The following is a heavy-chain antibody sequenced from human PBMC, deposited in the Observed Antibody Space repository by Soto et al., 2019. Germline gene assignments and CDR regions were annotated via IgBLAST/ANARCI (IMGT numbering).Heavy chain of an antibody. CDR1: GFTFSSYA. J-gene: IGHJ3*02. V-gene: IGHV3-23*01. D-gene: IGHD3-22*01. CDR3: ASSTYYYDSSGYSGDAFDI. Sequence: GGSLRLSCATSGFTFSSYAMSWVRQAPGKGLEWVSTISGSGGSTYYAESVKGRFTISRDNSKNTLYLQMNSLRDEDTAVYYCASSTYYYDSSGYSGDAFDIWGQGTMVTLSS. CDR2: ISGSGGST.